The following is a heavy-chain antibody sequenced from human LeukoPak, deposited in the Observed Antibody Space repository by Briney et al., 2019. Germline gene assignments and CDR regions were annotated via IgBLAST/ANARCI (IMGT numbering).Heavy chain of an antibody. CDR2: INPNSGGT. J-gene: IGHJ4*02. D-gene: IGHD3-10*01. CDR3: ARGYYGSGSFDY. Sequence: ASVKVSCKASGYTFTGYYIHWVRQAPGQGLEWMGWINPNSGGTNYAQKFQGRVTMTRDTSISTAYMELSRLRSDDTAVYYCARGYYGSGSFDYWGQGTLVTVSS. V-gene: IGHV1-2*02. CDR1: GYTFTGYY.